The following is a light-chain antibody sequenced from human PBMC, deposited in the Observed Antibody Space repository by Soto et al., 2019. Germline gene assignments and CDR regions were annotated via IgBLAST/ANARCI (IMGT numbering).Light chain of an antibody. CDR2: LGS. CDR1: QSLLHSNGYNY. Sequence: DIVMTQSPVSLPVTPGEPASISCRTSQSLLHSNGYNYLDWYLQKPGQSPQLLIYLGSNRASGVPDRFSGSGSGTDFTLKISRVEAEDVWVYYCMQALQTSITFGQGTRLEIK. J-gene: IGKJ5*01. V-gene: IGKV2-28*01. CDR3: MQALQTSIT.